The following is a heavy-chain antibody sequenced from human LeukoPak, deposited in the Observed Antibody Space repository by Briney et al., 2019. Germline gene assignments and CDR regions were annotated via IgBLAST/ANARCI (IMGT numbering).Heavy chain of an antibody. D-gene: IGHD3-22*01. Sequence: GGSLRLACAASGFTFSSYEMKWVRQAPGEGMGWVSYISSSGSTIYYADSVKGRFTISRDNAKTSLYLQMNSLRAEDAAVYYCARGPAASGYYDSRGRNGYFDYWGQGTLVTVSS. V-gene: IGHV3-48*03. CDR2: ISSSGSTI. J-gene: IGHJ4*02. CDR3: ARGPAASGYYDSRGRNGYFDY. CDR1: GFTFSSYE.